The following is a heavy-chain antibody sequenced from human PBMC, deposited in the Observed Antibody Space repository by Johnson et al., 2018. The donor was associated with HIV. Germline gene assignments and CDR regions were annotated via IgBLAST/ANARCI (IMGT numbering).Heavy chain of an antibody. V-gene: IGHV3-30*18. Sequence: QVQLVESGGGVVQPGRSPRLSCAASGFTFSSYGMHWVRQAPGKGLEWVAVISYDGSNEYYADSVKGRFTISRDNSKNTLYLQMNSLRAEDKALYHCAKGLGIVDTIMAACEIWGKGTMVTVSS. CDR3: AKGLGIVDTIMAACEI. D-gene: IGHD5-12*01. J-gene: IGHJ3*02. CDR1: GFTFSSYG. CDR2: ISYDGSNE.